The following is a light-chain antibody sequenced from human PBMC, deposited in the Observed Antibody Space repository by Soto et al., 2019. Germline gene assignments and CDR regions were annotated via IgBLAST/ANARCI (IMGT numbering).Light chain of an antibody. CDR2: GAS. J-gene: IGKJ1*01. CDR3: QQYNNWPPWT. CDR1: QSISSSY. V-gene: IGKV3-20*01. Sequence: EIVLTPSPGTLSLSPVKRATLSCRASQSISSSYLAWYQQRPGQAPRLLIYGASSRATGIPDRFSGSGSGTEFTLTISSLQSEDFAVYYCQQYNNWPPWTCGQGNKGAIK.